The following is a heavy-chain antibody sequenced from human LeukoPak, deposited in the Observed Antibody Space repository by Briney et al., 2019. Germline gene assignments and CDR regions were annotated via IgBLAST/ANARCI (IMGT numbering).Heavy chain of an antibody. CDR3: ATPGGSGDYPYPTYFNY. CDR1: GFTVSNNY. V-gene: IGHV3-53*01. D-gene: IGHD3-10*01. Sequence: GGSLRLSCAASGFTVSNNYMSWVRQAPGKGLEWVSVIHSGGSTYYADSVKGRFTISRDLSKNTLFLQMNSLRAEDTAVYYCATPGGSGDYPYPTYFNYWGQGTLITVSS. J-gene: IGHJ4*02. CDR2: IHSGGST.